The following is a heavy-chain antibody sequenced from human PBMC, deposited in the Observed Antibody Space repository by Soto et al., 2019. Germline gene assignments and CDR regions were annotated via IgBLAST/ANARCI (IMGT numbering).Heavy chain of an antibody. J-gene: IGHJ6*02. Sequence: GGSLRLSCAASGFTFSSYAMHWVRQAPGKWLEWVAVISCDGSNKYYADSVKGRFTISRDNSKNTLYLQMNSLRAEDTAVYYCARSAWEQLVYYYYYGMDVWGQGXTVTVYS. V-gene: IGHV3-30-3*01. D-gene: IGHD6-6*01. CDR1: GFTFSSYA. CDR3: ARSAWEQLVYYYYYGMDV. CDR2: ISCDGSNK.